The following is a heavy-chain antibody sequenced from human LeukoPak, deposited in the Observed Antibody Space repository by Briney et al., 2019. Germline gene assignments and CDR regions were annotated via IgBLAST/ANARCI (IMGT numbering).Heavy chain of an antibody. D-gene: IGHD3-22*01. CDR3: ARSYYYDSSHTADY. Sequence: GGSLRLSCAASGFTFNSYAIHWVRQAPGKGLEWVAVISYDGTTEFYGDSVKGRFTISRDNSKNTLYLQMNSLRAEDTAVYYCARSYYYDSSHTADYWGQGTLVTVSS. V-gene: IGHV3-30*03. CDR1: GFTFNSYA. J-gene: IGHJ4*02. CDR2: ISYDGTTE.